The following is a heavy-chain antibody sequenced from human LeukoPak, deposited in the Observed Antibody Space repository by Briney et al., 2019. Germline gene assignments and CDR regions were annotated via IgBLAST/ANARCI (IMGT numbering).Heavy chain of an antibody. D-gene: IGHD3-3*01. CDR2: MNSNSGNT. CDR1: GYTFTSYD. CDR3: ARGGRIWSGFGKDKPPIC. V-gene: IGHV1-8*01. Sequence: WASVKVSCKASGYTFTSYDINWVRQATGQGLEWMGWMNSNSGNTGYAQKFQGRVTMTRNTSISTAYMELSSLRSEDTAVYYCARGGRIWSGFGKDKPPICWGQGTLVTVSS. J-gene: IGHJ4*02.